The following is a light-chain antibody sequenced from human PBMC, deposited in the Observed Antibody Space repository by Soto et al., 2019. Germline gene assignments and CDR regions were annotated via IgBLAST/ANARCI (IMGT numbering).Light chain of an antibody. CDR2: DAS. CDR3: QQRSISGT. V-gene: IGKV3-11*01. J-gene: IGKJ1*01. Sequence: EIVLTQSPATLSLSPGERATHSCRASQSVSSYLAWYQHKPGQAPRLLIYDASNRATGIPARFSGSGSGTDFTLTISSLEPEDFAVYYCQQRSISGTFGQGTKVEIK. CDR1: QSVSSY.